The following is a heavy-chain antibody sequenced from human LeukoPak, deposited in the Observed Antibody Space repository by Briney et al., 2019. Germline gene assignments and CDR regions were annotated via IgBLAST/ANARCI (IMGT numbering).Heavy chain of an antibody. CDR2: IYHSGST. CDR3: ARGGGALRYYFDY. CDR1: GGSIGSGVYY. V-gene: IGHV4-30-2*01. Sequence: SETLSLTCTVSGGSIGSGVYYWSWIRQPPGKGLEWIGYIYHSGSTYYNPSLKSRVTISVDRSKNQFSLKLSSVTAADTAVYYCARGGGALRYYFDYWGQGTQVTVSS. J-gene: IGHJ4*02. D-gene: IGHD1-26*01.